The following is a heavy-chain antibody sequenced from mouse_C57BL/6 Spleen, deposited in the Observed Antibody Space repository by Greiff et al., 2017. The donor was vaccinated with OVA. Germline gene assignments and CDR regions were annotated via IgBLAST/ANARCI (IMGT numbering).Heavy chain of an antibody. D-gene: IGHD2-4*01. Sequence: VQLQQSGAELARPGASVKLSCKASGYTFTSYGISWVKQRTGQGLEWIGELYPRSGNTYYNEKFKGKATLTADKSSSTAYMELRSLTSEDSAVYFCARGGALYYDYDEAMDYWGQGTSVTVSS. V-gene: IGHV1-81*01. J-gene: IGHJ4*01. CDR2: LYPRSGNT. CDR3: ARGGALYYDYDEAMDY. CDR1: GYTFTSYG.